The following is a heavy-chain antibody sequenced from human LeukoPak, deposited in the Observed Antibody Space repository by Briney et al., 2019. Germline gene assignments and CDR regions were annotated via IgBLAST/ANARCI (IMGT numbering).Heavy chain of an antibody. V-gene: IGHV4-59*01. J-gene: IGHJ4*02. Sequence: SETLSLTCTVSGGSINNYFWSWIRQPPGKGLEWIGYICYIGTTNYNPSLTGRITISIDTSKNQFSLKLSSVTAADTAVYYCARSLVAVATPYYFDYWGQGTLVTVSS. CDR2: ICYIGTT. CDR1: GGSINNYF. D-gene: IGHD2-15*01. CDR3: ARSLVAVATPYYFDY.